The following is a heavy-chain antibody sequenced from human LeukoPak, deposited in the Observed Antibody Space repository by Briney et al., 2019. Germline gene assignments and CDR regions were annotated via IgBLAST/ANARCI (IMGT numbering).Heavy chain of an antibody. Sequence: GGSLRLSCAASGFTFSSYAMHWVRQAPGKGLEWVAVISYDGGNKYYADSVKGRFTISRDNSKNTLYLQMNSLRAEDTAVYYCARDGRHGDDAGNWFDPWGQGTLVTVSS. CDR3: ARDGRHGDDAGNWFDP. D-gene: IGHD4-17*01. J-gene: IGHJ5*02. CDR2: ISYDGGNK. V-gene: IGHV3-30*04. CDR1: GFTFSSYA.